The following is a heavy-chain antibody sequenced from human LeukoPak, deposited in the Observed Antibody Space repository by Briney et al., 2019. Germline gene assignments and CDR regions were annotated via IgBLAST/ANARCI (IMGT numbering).Heavy chain of an antibody. D-gene: IGHD3-22*01. V-gene: IGHV3-48*03. CDR2: ISSSGSTI. Sequence: SGGSLRLSCAASGFTFSSYEMNWIRQAPGKGLEWVSYISSSGSTIYYADSVKGRFTISRDNAKNSLYLQMNSLRAEDTAVYYCARGDSSGSNDAFDIWGQGTMVTVSS. J-gene: IGHJ3*02. CDR1: GFTFSSYE. CDR3: ARGDSSGSNDAFDI.